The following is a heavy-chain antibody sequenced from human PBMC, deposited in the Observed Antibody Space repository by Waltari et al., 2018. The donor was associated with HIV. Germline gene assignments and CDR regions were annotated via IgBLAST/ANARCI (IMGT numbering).Heavy chain of an antibody. Sequence: QLQVQESGPGLVKPSETLSLPCTVSGGSLSSCDYYWGWIRQPPGKGLEWIGIIFYSGNTYSNPSLKSRVTISVDTSKSQFSLNLSSVTAADTAVYYCARQWLALYFDYWGQGTLVTVSS. V-gene: IGHV4-39*07. CDR2: IFYSGNT. D-gene: IGHD6-19*01. J-gene: IGHJ4*02. CDR1: GGSLSSCDYY. CDR3: ARQWLALYFDY.